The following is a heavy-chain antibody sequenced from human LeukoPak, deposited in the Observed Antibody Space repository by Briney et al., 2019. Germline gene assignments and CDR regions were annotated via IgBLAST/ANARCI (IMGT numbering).Heavy chain of an antibody. Sequence: PGGSLRLSCAASGFTFSSYAMSWVRQAPGKGLEWVSAISGSGGSTYYADSVKGRFTISRDNAKNSLYLQMNSLRAEDTALYYCAKVRGFAYGYFDSWGQGALVTVSS. D-gene: IGHD5-18*01. J-gene: IGHJ4*02. CDR1: GFTFSSYA. V-gene: IGHV3-23*01. CDR3: AKVRGFAYGYFDS. CDR2: ISGSGGST.